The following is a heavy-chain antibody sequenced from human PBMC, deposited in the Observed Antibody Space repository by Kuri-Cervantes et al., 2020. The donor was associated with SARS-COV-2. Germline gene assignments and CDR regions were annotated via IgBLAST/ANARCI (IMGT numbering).Heavy chain of an antibody. CDR3: AMGAANSYMDV. CDR1: GFSLTNYA. D-gene: IGHD3-16*01. V-gene: IGHV3-33*08. CDR2: IWYDGKND. Sequence: GGSLRLSCGASGFSLTNYAIHWFLQAPGKSLEWVSVIWYDGKNDYYAGSVKGRFNISLDASKNTVSLHMNSLRAADTAMYYCAMGAANSYMDVWGRGTTVTVSS. J-gene: IGHJ6*03.